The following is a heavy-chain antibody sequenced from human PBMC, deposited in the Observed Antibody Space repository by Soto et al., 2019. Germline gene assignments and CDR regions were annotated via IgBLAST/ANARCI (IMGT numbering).Heavy chain of an antibody. CDR2: IYYSGST. J-gene: IGHJ6*02. CDR1: RSSITSYY. Sequence: SETLSLTCTLPRSSITSYYWSWIGQPPRKGLEWIGYIYYSGSTNYNPSLKSRVTISVDTSKNQFSLKLSSVTAADTAVYYCARERGRAGDPRDYYGMDVWGQGTTVT. D-gene: IGHD2-21*02. V-gene: IGHV4-59*01. CDR3: ARERGRAGDPRDYYGMDV.